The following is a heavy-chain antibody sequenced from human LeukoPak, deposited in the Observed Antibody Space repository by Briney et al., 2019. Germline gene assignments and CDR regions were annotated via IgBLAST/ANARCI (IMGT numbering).Heavy chain of an antibody. CDR1: GFTFSSYA. V-gene: IGHV3-23*01. CDR2: ISGSGGST. Sequence: GASLRLSCAASGFTFSSYAMSWVRQAPGKGLEWVSGISGSGGSTYYADSVKGRFTISRDNSKNTLYLQMNSLRAEDTAVYYCAKAGCSSTTCYPPKNFDYWGQGTLVTVSS. D-gene: IGHD2-2*01. J-gene: IGHJ4*02. CDR3: AKAGCSSTTCYPPKNFDY.